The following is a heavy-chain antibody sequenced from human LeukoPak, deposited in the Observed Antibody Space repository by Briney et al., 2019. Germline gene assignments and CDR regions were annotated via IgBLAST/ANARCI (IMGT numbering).Heavy chain of an antibody. V-gene: IGHV4-38-2*02. Sequence: SETLSLTCTVSGYSISSGYYWGWIRQPPGKGLEWIGSIYHSGSTYYNPSLKSRVTISVDTSKNQFSLKLSSVTAADTAVYYCARGENGQWLRHNWFDPWGQGTLVTVSS. J-gene: IGHJ5*02. CDR2: IYHSGST. CDR1: GYSISSGYY. CDR3: ARGENGQWLRHNWFDP. D-gene: IGHD6-19*01.